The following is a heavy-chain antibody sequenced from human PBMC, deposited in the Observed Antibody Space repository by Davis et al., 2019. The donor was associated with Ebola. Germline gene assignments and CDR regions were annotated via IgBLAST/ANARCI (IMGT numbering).Heavy chain of an antibody. CDR3: ARVREVAVAGTVDY. CDR2: INWNGGST. V-gene: IGHV3-20*04. J-gene: IGHJ4*02. D-gene: IGHD6-19*01. CDR1: GFTFDDYG. Sequence: GESLKISCAASGFTFDDYGMSWVRQAPGKGLEWVSGINWNGGSTGYADSVKGRFTISRDNAKNSLYLQMNSLRAEDTALYYCARVREVAVAGTVDYWGQGTLVTVSS.